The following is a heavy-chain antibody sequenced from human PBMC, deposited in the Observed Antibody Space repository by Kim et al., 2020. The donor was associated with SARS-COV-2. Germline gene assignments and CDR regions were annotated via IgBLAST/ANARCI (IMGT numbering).Heavy chain of an antibody. V-gene: IGHV3-48*02. D-gene: IGHD6-13*01. Sequence: SRIYYADSVKGRFTISRDIAENSLFLQMNSLRDEDTAVYYCARSYLAAAGLWGQGTLVTVSS. CDR3: ARSYLAAAGL. J-gene: IGHJ4*02. CDR2: SRI.